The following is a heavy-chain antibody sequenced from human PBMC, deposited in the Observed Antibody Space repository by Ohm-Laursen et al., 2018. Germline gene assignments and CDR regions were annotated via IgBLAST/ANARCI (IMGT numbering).Heavy chain of an antibody. J-gene: IGHJ5*02. CDR1: GYTFTSYA. V-gene: IGHV1-18*01. Sequence: ASVKVSCKASGYTFTSYAITWVRQAPGQGLEWVGWISGYNGNTNYAQKLQDRVTMATDTSTNTAYMELRGLRSDDTAVYYCARDVLGYCSGGSCYGDWFDPWGLGTLVTVSS. CDR2: ISGYNGNT. CDR3: ARDVLGYCSGGSCYGDWFDP. D-gene: IGHD2-15*01.